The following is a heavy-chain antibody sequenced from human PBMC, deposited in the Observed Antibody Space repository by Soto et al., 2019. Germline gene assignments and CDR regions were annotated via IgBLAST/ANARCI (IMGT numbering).Heavy chain of an antibody. Sequence: QVQLVESGGGAVQPGRSLRLSCAAPGFTFSSYGMHWVRQAPGKGLEWVAVISYDGSNKYYADSVKGRFTISRDNSKNTLYLQMNSLRAEDTAVYYCAKDGQGMSSSWLPFDYWGQGTLVTVSS. CDR1: GFTFSSYG. CDR3: AKDGQGMSSSWLPFDY. D-gene: IGHD6-13*01. J-gene: IGHJ4*02. CDR2: ISYDGSNK. V-gene: IGHV3-30*18.